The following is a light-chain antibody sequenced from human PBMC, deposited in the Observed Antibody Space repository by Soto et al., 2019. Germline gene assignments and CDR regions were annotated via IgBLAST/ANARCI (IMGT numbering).Light chain of an antibody. CDR2: DAS. CDR3: QQFIL. J-gene: IGKJ4*01. V-gene: IGKV1-13*02. CDR1: QGISSA. Sequence: AIQLTQSPSSLSASVGDRVTTTCRASQGISSALAWYQQKPGKAPKLLTYDASSLESGVPSRFSGSGSGTDFTLTISSLQPEDFATYYCQQFILFGGGTKVDIK.